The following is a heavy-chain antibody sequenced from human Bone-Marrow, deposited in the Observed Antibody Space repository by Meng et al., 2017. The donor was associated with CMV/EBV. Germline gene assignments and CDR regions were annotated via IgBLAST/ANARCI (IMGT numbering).Heavy chain of an antibody. D-gene: IGHD3-22*01. CDR1: GFTFSSYA. V-gene: IGHV3-23*01. CDR3: AKSSYYDSSGWFDY. Sequence: SGFTFSSYAMAWVRQTPGQGLEWVSGITGSGGSTYYADSVKGRFTISRDNSKNTLYLQMNSLRAEDTAVYYCAKSSYYDSSGWFDYWGQGTLVTVSS. J-gene: IGHJ4*02. CDR2: ITGSGGST.